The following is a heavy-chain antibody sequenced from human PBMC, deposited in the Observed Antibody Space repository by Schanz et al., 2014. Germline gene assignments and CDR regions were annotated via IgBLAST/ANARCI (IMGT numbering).Heavy chain of an antibody. CDR1: GFTFSRFG. V-gene: IGHV3-33*01. Sequence: QVQLVESGGGVVRPGRSLRLSCATSGFTFSRFGMHWVRQAPGKGPEWVALVWSDGNTKYYVDSVKGRFTISRDKSMNPLHLQMDGLRVEDTAVYYCARDAVALVPEYFMDVWGKGTPVTVSS. J-gene: IGHJ6*03. D-gene: IGHD2-15*01. CDR3: ARDAVALVPEYFMDV. CDR2: VWSDGNTK.